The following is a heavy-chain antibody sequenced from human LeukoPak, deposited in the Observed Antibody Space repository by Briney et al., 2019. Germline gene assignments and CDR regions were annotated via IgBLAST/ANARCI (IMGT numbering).Heavy chain of an antibody. D-gene: IGHD6-13*01. CDR3: AKVRGIAAAGYFDY. CDR2: IRYDGSNK. J-gene: IGHJ4*02. V-gene: IGHV3-30*02. CDR1: GFTFSRYG. Sequence: PGGSLRLSCAASGFTFSRYGMHWVRQAPGKGLEWVAVIRYDGSNKYYADSVKGRFTISRDNSKNTLYLQMNSLRAEDTAVYYCAKVRGIAAAGYFDYWGQGTLVTVSS.